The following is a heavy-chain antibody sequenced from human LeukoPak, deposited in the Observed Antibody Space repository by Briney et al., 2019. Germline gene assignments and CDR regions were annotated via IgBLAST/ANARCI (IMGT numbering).Heavy chain of an antibody. CDR2: VNPNSGGT. CDR1: GYTFTGYF. J-gene: IGHJ4*02. V-gene: IGHV1-2*02. D-gene: IGHD2-21*02. Sequence: ASVKGSCKAFGYTFTGYFMHWVRQAPGQGLEWMGWVNPNSGGTNYAQKSQGRVTMTRDTSTSTVYMEMSSLRSEDTAVYYCAREGRHIVVVTAIHDYFDYWGQGTLVTVSS. CDR3: AREGRHIVVVTAIHDYFDY.